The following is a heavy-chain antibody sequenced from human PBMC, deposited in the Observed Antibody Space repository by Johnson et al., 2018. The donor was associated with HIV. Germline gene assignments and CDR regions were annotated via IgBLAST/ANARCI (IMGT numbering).Heavy chain of an antibody. J-gene: IGHJ3*02. CDR3: ASSWCNAFDI. V-gene: IGHV3-30*04. CDR1: GFTFTTYA. Sequence: QMLLVESGGGVVQPGRSLRLSCAASGFTFTTYAMHWVRQAPGKGLEWVAVISYDGSNKYYADSVKGRFTISRDNSKNTLYLQMNSLRAEDTAVYYCASSWCNAFDIWGQGTMVTVSS. CDR2: ISYDGSNK. D-gene: IGHD2-8*02.